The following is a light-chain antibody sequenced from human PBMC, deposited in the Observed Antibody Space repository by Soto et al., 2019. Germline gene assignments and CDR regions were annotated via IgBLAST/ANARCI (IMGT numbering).Light chain of an antibody. CDR1: QSISSW. J-gene: IGKJ2*01. CDR3: QQYNTYPYT. V-gene: IGKV1-5*03. CDR2: KAS. Sequence: DTQMTQSPSTLSASVGDRVTITCRASQSISSWLAWYQQKPGKAPKLLIYKASSLESGVPSRFSGSASGTEFTLTINSLQPDDFAAYYCQQYNTYPYTFGQGTKLEIK.